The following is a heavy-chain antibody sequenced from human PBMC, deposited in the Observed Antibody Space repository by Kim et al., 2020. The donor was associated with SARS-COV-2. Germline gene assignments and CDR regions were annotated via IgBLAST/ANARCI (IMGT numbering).Heavy chain of an antibody. CDR2: IYSGGST. J-gene: IGHJ4*02. Sequence: GGSLRLSCAASGFTVSSNYMSWVRQAPGKGLEWVSVIYSGGSTYYADSVKGRFTISRDNSKNTLYLQMDSLRAEDTAVYYCARDVYYYDSSGDSGLFDYCGQGTLVTVSS. D-gene: IGHD3-22*01. V-gene: IGHV3-66*01. CDR3: ARDVYYYDSSGDSGLFDY. CDR1: GFTVSSNY.